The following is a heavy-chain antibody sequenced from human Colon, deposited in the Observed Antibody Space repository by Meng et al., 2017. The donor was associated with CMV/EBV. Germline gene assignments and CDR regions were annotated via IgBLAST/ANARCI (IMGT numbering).Heavy chain of an antibody. CDR2: ITGSSAHR. V-gene: IGHV3-21*01. J-gene: IGHJ1*01. D-gene: IGHD6-13*01. Sequence: GESLKISCAVSGFTFDNYAMSWVRQAPGKGLEWVSSITGSSAHRYYADSLKGRFTISRDNAKNSLYLQLSRLRAEDTAVYFCARGWPPDFWGQGTLVTVSS. CDR3: ARGWPPDF. CDR1: GFTFDNYA.